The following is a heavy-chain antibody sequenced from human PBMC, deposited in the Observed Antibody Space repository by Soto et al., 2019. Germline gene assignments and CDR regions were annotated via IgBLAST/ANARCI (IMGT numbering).Heavy chain of an antibody. CDR2: MNPGSGDT. Sequence: QVHLVQSGAEVREPGASVKVSCKASGYSFTNNDVSWVRQATGQGLEWMGWMNPGSGDTGYAQKFQGRVTMTRDISTATAYMELSSLRSDDTATYYCATSGWSSENSFNIWGQGTMVAVSS. CDR1: GYSFTNND. V-gene: IGHV1-8*01. CDR3: ATSGWSSENSFNI. D-gene: IGHD2-8*01. J-gene: IGHJ3*02.